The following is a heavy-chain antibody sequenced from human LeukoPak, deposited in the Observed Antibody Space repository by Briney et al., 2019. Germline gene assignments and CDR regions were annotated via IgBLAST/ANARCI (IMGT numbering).Heavy chain of an antibody. Sequence: GGPLRLSCAASGFSFNRHWMGWVRQAPGKGLEWVANIKQDGSQYYVDSVKGRFIISRDNAKNSLDLQMNSLRAEDTAVSCCARGPDYGDRLDYFDYWGQGTLVTVSS. CDR3: ARGPDYGDRLDYFDY. CDR2: IKQDGSQ. D-gene: IGHD4-17*01. J-gene: IGHJ4*02. V-gene: IGHV3-7*01. CDR1: GFSFNRHW.